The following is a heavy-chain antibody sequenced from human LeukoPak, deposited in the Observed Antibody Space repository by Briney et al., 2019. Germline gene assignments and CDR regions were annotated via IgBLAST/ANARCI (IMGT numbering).Heavy chain of an antibody. Sequence: SETLSLTCTVSGGSISSGGYYWSWIRQHPGKGLEWIGYIYYSGSTYYNPSLKSRVTISVDTSKNQFSLKLSSVTAADTAVYYCARAHGYYYDSSGTEFDYWGQGTLVTVSS. V-gene: IGHV4-31*03. CDR3: ARAHGYYYDSSGTEFDY. CDR1: GGSISSGGYY. CDR2: IYYSGST. D-gene: IGHD3-22*01. J-gene: IGHJ4*02.